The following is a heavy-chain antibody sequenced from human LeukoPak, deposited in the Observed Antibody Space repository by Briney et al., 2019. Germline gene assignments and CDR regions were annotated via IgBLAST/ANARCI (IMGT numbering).Heavy chain of an antibody. D-gene: IGHD5-18*01. CDR2: INLNSGGT. CDR3: ARGGYSYGYAYYSTTANYYMDV. CDR1: GYTFTGYY. J-gene: IGHJ6*03. V-gene: IGHV1-2*02. Sequence: ASVKVSCKASGYTFTGYYIHWVRQAPGQGLEWMGWINLNSGGTNYAQKFQGRVTMTRDTSISTAYMELSRLRSDDTAVYYCARGGYSYGYAYYSTTANYYMDVWGKGTTVTVSS.